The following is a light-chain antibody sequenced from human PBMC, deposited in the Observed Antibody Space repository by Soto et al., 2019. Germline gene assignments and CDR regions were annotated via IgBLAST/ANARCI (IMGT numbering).Light chain of an antibody. J-gene: IGKJ3*01. CDR2: AAS. Sequence: AIRMTQSPSSLSASTEDRVTITCRGSQGISSYLAWYQQKPGKAPKLLIYAASTLQSGVPSRFSGSGSGTDYTLTISCLQSEDFATYYCQQYYSYPPFTFGPGTKVDIK. CDR3: QQYYSYPPFT. V-gene: IGKV1-8*01. CDR1: QGISSY.